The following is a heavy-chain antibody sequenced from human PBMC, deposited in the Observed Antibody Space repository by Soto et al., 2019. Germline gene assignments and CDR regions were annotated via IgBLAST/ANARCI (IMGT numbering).Heavy chain of an antibody. V-gene: IGHV2-5*02. D-gene: IGHD6-19*01. CDR1: GFSLSSTRMA. J-gene: IGHJ4*02. CDR3: AHIVVAGLGYYFDY. Sequence: QITLKESGPTLVKPTQTLTLTCTFSGFSLSSTRMAVGWIRQPPGKALEWLALLYWDDDTRYSPFLKSRLTSTKDTSKNQVVLTMSNMDPVDTARYYCAHIVVAGLGYYFDYWGQGTLVTVSS. CDR2: LYWDDDT.